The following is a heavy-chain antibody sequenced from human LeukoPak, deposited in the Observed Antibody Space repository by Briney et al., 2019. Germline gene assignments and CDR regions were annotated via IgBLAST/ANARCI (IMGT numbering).Heavy chain of an antibody. Sequence: PGRSLRLSCAASGFTFSSYAMHWVRQAPRKGLEWVAVISYDGSNKYYADSVKGRFTISRDNSKNTLYLQMNSLRAEDTAVYYCARDSPRGELWHYYFDYWGQGTLVTVSS. CDR1: GFTFSSYA. CDR2: ISYDGSNK. J-gene: IGHJ4*02. CDR3: ARDSPRGELWHYYFDY. D-gene: IGHD3-16*01. V-gene: IGHV3-30*04.